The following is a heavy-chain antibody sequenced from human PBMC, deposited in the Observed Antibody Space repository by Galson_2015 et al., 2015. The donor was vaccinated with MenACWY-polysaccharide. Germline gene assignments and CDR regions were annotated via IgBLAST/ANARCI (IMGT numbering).Heavy chain of an antibody. CDR2: IWNDGNNK. CDR3: ARVGYSSSSIDY. J-gene: IGHJ4*02. V-gene: IGHV3-33*01. CDR1: GFTFSNYG. D-gene: IGHD6-6*01. Sequence: SMRLSCAASGFTFSNYGMHWVRQAPGKGLEWVALIWNDGNNKNYVDSVKGRFTISRDNSKNTLYLQMNSLRAEDKAVYYCARVGYSSSSIDYWGQGTLVTVSS.